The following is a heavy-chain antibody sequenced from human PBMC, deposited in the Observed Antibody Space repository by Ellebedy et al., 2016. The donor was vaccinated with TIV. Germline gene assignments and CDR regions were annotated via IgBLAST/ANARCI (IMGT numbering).Heavy chain of an antibody. Sequence: SETLSLXXTVSGGSISSGRYYWSWIRQPAGKGLEWIGRIYTSGSTNYNPSLKSRVTMSVDTSKNQFSLKLSSVTAADTAVHYCARAPRGATHYFDYWGQGTLVTVSS. J-gene: IGHJ4*02. D-gene: IGHD1-26*01. CDR2: IYTSGST. CDR1: GGSISSGRYY. CDR3: ARAPRGATHYFDY. V-gene: IGHV4-61*02.